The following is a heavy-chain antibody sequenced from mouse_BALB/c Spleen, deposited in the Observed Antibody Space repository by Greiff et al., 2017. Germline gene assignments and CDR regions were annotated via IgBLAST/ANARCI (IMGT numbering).Heavy chain of an antibody. V-gene: IGHV5-6*01. J-gene: IGHJ4*01. CDR1: GFTFSSYG. CDR2: ISSGGSYT. Sequence: EVKLMESGRDLVKPGGSLKLSCAASGFTFSSYGMSWVRQTPDKRLEWVATISSGGSYTYYPDSVKGRFTISRDNAKNTLYLQMSSLKSEDTAMYYCARQRGTDYYAMDYWGQGTSVTVSS. CDR3: ARQRGTDYYAMDY. D-gene: IGHD3-3*01.